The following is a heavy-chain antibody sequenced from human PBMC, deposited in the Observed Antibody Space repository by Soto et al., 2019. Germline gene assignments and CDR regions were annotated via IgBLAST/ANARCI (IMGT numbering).Heavy chain of an antibody. V-gene: IGHV3-7*01. CDR3: SQVYGDYESAFDI. Sequence: EVQLVESGGGLVQPGGSLRLSCAASGFTFSSYWMSWVRQAPGKGLEWVANIKQDGSEKYYVDSVKGRFTISRDNAKNSLYLQMNSLRAEDTAVYYCSQVYGDYESAFDIWGQGTMVTVSS. D-gene: IGHD4-17*01. CDR2: IKQDGSEK. J-gene: IGHJ3*02. CDR1: GFTFSSYW.